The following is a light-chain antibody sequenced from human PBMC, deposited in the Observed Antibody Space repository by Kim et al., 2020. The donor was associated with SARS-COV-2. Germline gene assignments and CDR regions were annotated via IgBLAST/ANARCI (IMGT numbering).Light chain of an antibody. CDR3: QQYNDWPWT. J-gene: IGKJ1*01. CDR1: QSISSN. V-gene: IGKV3-15*01. Sequence: EIVMTQSPATLSVSPGERVTLSCRASQSISSNLGWYQQKPGQAPRLLIYGASTRATGIPARFSGSGSGTEFTLTISSLQSEDFAVYCCQQYNDWPWTFGQGTKVDSK. CDR2: GAS.